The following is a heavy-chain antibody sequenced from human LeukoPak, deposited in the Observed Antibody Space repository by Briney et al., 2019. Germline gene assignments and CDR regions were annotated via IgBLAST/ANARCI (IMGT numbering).Heavy chain of an antibody. V-gene: IGHV1-46*01. CDR1: GYTFTSYY. Sequence: ASVMVSCKASGYTFTSYYMHWVRQAPGQGLEWMGIINPSGGSTSYAQKFQGRVTMTRDTSTSTVYMELSSLRSEDTAVYYCARDFHYGSGSSYGMDVWGQGTTVTVSS. CDR3: ARDFHYGSGSSYGMDV. J-gene: IGHJ6*02. D-gene: IGHD3-10*01. CDR2: INPSGGST.